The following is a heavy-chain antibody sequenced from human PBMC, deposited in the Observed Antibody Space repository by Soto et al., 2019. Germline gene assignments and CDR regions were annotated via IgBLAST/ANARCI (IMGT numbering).Heavy chain of an antibody. Sequence: QVQLVQSGAEVKKPGASVKVSCKTSGFTFTNYYINWVRQAPGQGLEVMGWISAYSGNTNYAQNLQGRVTMTTDTSASTAYLELRSLRSDDTAVYFCARGDTYYVNGYFDYWGQGTLVTVSS. J-gene: IGHJ4*02. D-gene: IGHD3-16*01. CDR1: GFTFTNYY. V-gene: IGHV1-18*01. CDR3: ARGDTYYVNGYFDY. CDR2: ISAYSGNT.